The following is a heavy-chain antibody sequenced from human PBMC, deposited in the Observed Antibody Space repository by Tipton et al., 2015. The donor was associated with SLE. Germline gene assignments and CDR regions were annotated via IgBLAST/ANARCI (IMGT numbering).Heavy chain of an antibody. D-gene: IGHD3-16*01. CDR2: MYYSGTT. CDR3: ARGYVSYYGLDV. V-gene: IGHV4-59*06. Sequence: TLSLTCTVSGDSIRSYYWTWIRQHPEKGLEWIGHMYYSGTTYYNPSLEGRVIISVDTSKSQFSLNLTSVTAADTAVYYCARGYVSYYGLDVWGQGTTVTVSS. J-gene: IGHJ6*02. CDR1: GDSIRSYY.